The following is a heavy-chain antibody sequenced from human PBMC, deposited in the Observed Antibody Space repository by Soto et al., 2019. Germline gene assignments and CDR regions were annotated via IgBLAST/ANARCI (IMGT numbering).Heavy chain of an antibody. V-gene: IGHV1-69*08. CDR1: GGTFSSYT. Sequence: QVQLVQSGAEVKKPGSSVKVSCKASGGTFSSYTISWVRQAPGQGLEWMGRIIPIRGIANYAQKLQGRVTITADKSTSTAYMELSSLRSEDTAVYYCAGDPTGYHRNMDVWGKGTTVPVSS. CDR2: IIPIRGIA. CDR3: AGDPTGYHRNMDV. D-gene: IGHD3-9*01. J-gene: IGHJ6*03.